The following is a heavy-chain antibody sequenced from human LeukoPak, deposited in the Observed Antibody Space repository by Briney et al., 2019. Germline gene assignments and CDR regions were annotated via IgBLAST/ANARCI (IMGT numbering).Heavy chain of an antibody. D-gene: IGHD6-19*01. CDR3: AREGSSEECDY. CDR2: MSTSGTYT. V-gene: IGHV3-21*01. J-gene: IGHJ4*02. Sequence: GGCLRLSCAASGFPFTPYTMNWIRQAPGKGLEWVASMSTSGTYTYYADSVKGRFTVSRDNAKNSLYLQMNSLRAEDTAVYYCAREGSSEECDYWGQGTLVTVSS. CDR1: GFPFTPYT.